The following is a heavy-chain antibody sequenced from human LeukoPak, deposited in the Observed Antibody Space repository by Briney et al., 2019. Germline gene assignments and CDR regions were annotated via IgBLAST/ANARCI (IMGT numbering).Heavy chain of an antibody. D-gene: IGHD6-13*01. CDR3: ARGIRIAAAGGLDP. J-gene: IGHJ5*02. V-gene: IGHV4-59*01. CDR1: GGSISSYY. CDR2: IYYSGST. Sequence: SETLSLTCTVSGGSISSYYWSWIRQPPGKGLEWIGYIYYSGSTNYNPSLKSRVTISVDTSKNQFSLKLSSVTAADTAVYYCARGIRIAAAGGLDPWGQGTLVTVSS.